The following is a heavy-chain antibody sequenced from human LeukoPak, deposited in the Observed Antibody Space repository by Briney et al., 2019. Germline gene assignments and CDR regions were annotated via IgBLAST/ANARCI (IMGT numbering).Heavy chain of an antibody. Sequence: GGSLRLSCAASGFSVSSNYMSWVRQAPGKGLEYVSVLYHDGGTYSADSVKGRFTISRDNSKNTLYLQMNSLRVEDTAMYYCAKDISRWELWFGFDAFDIWGQGTMVTVSS. D-gene: IGHD3-10*01. J-gene: IGHJ3*02. V-gene: IGHV3-53*01. CDR3: AKDISRWELWFGFDAFDI. CDR1: GFSVSSNY. CDR2: LYHDGGT.